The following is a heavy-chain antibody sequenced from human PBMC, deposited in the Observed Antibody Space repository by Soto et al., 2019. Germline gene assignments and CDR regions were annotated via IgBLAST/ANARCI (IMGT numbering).Heavy chain of an antibody. V-gene: IGHV3-7*03. CDR2: IKQDGSEK. CDR1: GFTFSSYW. D-gene: IGHD6-13*01. CDR3: ARERDQQLVHRSFDY. Sequence: EVQLVESGGGLVQPGGSLRLSCAASGFTFSSYWMSWVRQAPGKGLEWVANIKQDGSEKYYVDSVKGRFTISRDNATNSLYLQMNSLRAEDTAVYYCARERDQQLVHRSFDYWGQGTLVTVSS. J-gene: IGHJ4*02.